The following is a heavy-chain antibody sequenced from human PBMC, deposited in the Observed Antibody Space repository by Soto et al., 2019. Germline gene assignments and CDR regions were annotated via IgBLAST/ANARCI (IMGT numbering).Heavy chain of an antibody. D-gene: IGHD3-22*01. Sequence: PVGSLRLSCAASGYTFSSYAMSWVRQAPGKGLEWVSAISGSGGSTYYADSVKGRFTISRDNSKNTLYLQMNSLRAEDTAVYYCAKDQVGGYYYDSSGYFLTLHAFDIWGQGTMVTVSS. J-gene: IGHJ3*02. V-gene: IGHV3-23*01. CDR3: AKDQVGGYYYDSSGYFLTLHAFDI. CDR1: GYTFSSYA. CDR2: ISGSGGST.